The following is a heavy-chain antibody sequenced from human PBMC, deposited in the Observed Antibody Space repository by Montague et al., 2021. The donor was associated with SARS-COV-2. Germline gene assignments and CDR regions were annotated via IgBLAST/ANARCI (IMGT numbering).Heavy chain of an antibody. CDR1: GGSISSTSYY. V-gene: IGHV4-39*01. Sequence: SETLFLTCTVSGGSISSTSYYWGWIRQPPGKGLEWIGSISYSGSTYYKSSLKSRVTISVDTSKNQFSLRLSSVTAADTAVYYCARHITGSGNAFDIWGQGKMVTVSS. CDR2: ISYSGST. D-gene: IGHD3-10*01. CDR3: ARHITGSGNAFDI. J-gene: IGHJ3*02.